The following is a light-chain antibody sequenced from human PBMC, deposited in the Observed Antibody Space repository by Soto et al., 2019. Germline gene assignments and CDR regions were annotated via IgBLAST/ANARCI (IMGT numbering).Light chain of an antibody. CDR2: GAS. CDR1: QSVSSN. V-gene: IGKV3-15*01. J-gene: IGKJ1*01. CDR3: QQYNNWPRT. Sequence: EIVMTQSPATLSVSRGERATLSCRASQSVSSNLAWYQQKPGQAPRLLIYGASTRATGIPARFSGSGSGTEFTLTISSLQSEDFAVYYCQQYNNWPRTSGQGTKVEIK.